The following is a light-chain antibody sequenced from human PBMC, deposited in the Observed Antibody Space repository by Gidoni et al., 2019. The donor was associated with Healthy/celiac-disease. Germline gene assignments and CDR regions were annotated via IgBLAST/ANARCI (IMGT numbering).Light chain of an antibody. CDR1: QGISSY. CDR3: QQYYSYPPT. J-gene: IGKJ5*01. Sequence: AIRMTQSPSSFSASTGDRVTITCRASQGISSYVAWYQQKPGKAPKLLIYAASTFQSGVPSRFSGSGSGTDFTLTISCLQSEDFATYYCQQYYSYPPTFXXXTRLEIK. V-gene: IGKV1-8*01. CDR2: AAS.